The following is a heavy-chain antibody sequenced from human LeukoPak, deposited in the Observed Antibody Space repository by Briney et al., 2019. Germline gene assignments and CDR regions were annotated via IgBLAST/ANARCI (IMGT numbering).Heavy chain of an antibody. CDR2: INHSGST. Sequence: SETLSLTCAVYGGSFSGYYWSWIRQPPGKGLEWIGEINHSGSTNYNPSLTSRVTISVDTSKNQFSLKLNSVTAADTAVYYCARWVGYSDYWGQGTLVTVSS. CDR1: GGSFSGYY. CDR3: ARWVGYSDY. J-gene: IGHJ4*02. V-gene: IGHV4-34*01. D-gene: IGHD3-22*01.